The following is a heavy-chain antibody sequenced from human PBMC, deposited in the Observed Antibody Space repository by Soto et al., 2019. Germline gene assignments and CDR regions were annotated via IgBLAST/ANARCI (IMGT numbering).Heavy chain of an antibody. J-gene: IGHJ4*02. CDR3: VKGSEVARQELDY. Sequence: QVQLVESGGGVVQPGRSLRLSCAASGFSFNNCGMHWVRQAPGKGLEWVAAISSDGSDKYYSESVKGRFTISRDNSKNTLFLQMNSLRVEDTAVYYCVKGSEVARQELDYWGQGTLVTVSS. CDR2: ISSDGSDK. V-gene: IGHV3-30*18. D-gene: IGHD2-15*01. CDR1: GFSFNNCG.